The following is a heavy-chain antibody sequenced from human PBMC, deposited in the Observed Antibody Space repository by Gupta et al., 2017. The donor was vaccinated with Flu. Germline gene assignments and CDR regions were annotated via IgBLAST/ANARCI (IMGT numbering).Heavy chain of an antibody. D-gene: IGHD2-2*01. V-gene: IGHV3-23*01. CDR1: GVTFSSYA. CDR2: ISGSGGST. Sequence: EVQLLESGGGLVQPGGSLRLSCAASGVTFSSYAMSWVRQAPGKGLEWVSAISGSGGSTYYADSVKGRFTISRDNSKNTLYLQMNSLRAEDTAVYYCAKGYCSSTSCVMFGAFDIWGQGTMVTVSS. CDR3: AKGYCSSTSCVMFGAFDI. J-gene: IGHJ3*02.